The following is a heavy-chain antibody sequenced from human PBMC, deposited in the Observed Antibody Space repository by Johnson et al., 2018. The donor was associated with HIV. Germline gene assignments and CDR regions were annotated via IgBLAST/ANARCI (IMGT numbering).Heavy chain of an antibody. CDR1: GFTFDDYA. D-gene: IGHD2-15*01. V-gene: IGHV3-9*01. CDR2: IKSDGSYT. CDR3: ARAPLYCSGGSCYSGVMIVGAFDI. Sequence: VQLVESGGGLVQPGRSLRLSCAASGFTFDDYAMHWVRQAPGKGLVWVSRIKSDGSYTSYADSVKGRFTISRDNSKNSLYLQMNSLRAEDTALYYCARAPLYCSGGSCYSGVMIVGAFDIWGQGTMVTVSS. J-gene: IGHJ3*02.